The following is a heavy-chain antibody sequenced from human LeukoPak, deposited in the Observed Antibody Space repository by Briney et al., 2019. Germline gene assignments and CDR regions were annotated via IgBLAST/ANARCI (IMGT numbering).Heavy chain of an antibody. V-gene: IGHV4-39*01. CDR2: IYYSGTT. Sequence: SGTLSLTCTVSGGSISSSSYYWAWIRQPPGKGLEWIGSIYYSGTTFNDPSLKSRVTLSIDTSKNQFSLKLTSAIAAADTAVYYCATTTQYYSSFRPGKEHWFDPWGQGTLVTVSS. J-gene: IGHJ5*02. CDR3: ATTTQYYSSFRPGKEHWFDP. D-gene: IGHD3-10*01. CDR1: GGSISSSSYY.